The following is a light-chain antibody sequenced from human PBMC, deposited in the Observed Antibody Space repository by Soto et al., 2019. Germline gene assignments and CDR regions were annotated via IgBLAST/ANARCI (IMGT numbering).Light chain of an antibody. CDR3: QSYDNFNRV. Sequence: NFMLTQPHSVSESPGKTVTISCSRSSGSIATNYVQWYQQRPGSAPTTVIYDDNQRPSGVPERFSGSIDSSSNSASLTISGLKTEDEADYSCQSYDNFNRVFGGGTKVTVL. CDR1: SGSIATNY. J-gene: IGLJ2*01. CDR2: DDN. V-gene: IGLV6-57*04.